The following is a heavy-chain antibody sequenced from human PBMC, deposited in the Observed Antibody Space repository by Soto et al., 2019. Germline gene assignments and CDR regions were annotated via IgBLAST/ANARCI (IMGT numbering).Heavy chain of an antibody. Sequence: SETLSLTCTVSGGSISSYYWSWIRQPPGKGLEWIGYIYYSGSTNYNPSLKSRVTISVDTSKNQFSLKLSSVTAADTAVYYCARRRSWGSVWFDPWGQGTLVTVSS. J-gene: IGHJ5*02. CDR2: IYYSGST. CDR3: ARRRSWGSVWFDP. V-gene: IGHV4-59*08. D-gene: IGHD7-27*01. CDR1: GGSISSYY.